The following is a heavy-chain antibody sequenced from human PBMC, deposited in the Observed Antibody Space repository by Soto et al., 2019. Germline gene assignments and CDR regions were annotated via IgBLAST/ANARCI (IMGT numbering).Heavy chain of an antibody. Sequence: ASVKVSCKASGYTFTSYYMHWVRQAPGQGLEWMGIINPSGGSTSYAQKFQGRVTMTRDTSTSTVYMELSSLRSEDTAVYYCARDFLDYYDSIAAFDIWGQGTMVTVS. CDR2: INPSGGST. CDR1: GYTFTSYY. V-gene: IGHV1-46*03. J-gene: IGHJ3*02. CDR3: ARDFLDYYDSIAAFDI. D-gene: IGHD3-22*01.